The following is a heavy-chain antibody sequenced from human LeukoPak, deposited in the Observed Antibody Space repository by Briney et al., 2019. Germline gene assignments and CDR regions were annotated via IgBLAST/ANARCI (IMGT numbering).Heavy chain of an antibody. V-gene: IGHV5-51*01. CDR1: GYSFASYW. J-gene: IGHJ4*02. CDR2: IYPGDSDT. Sequence: GESLKISSKGSGYSFASYWIGWVRQMPGKGLEWMGIIYPGDSDTRYSPSFQGQVTISADKSISTAYLQWSSLKASDTAIYYCARRASSWWFDYWGQGTLVTVSS. D-gene: IGHD6-13*01. CDR3: ARRASSWWFDY.